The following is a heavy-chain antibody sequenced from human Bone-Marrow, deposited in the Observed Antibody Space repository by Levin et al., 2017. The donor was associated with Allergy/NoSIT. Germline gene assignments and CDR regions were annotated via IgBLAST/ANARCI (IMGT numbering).Heavy chain of an antibody. CDR1: GYIFTGYY. Sequence: GESLKISCKASGYIFTGYYMHWVRQAPGQGLEWVGRINPNSGVTNYAQKFHGRVTMTRDTSISTAYMELSGLRADDTAVYYCARDLSWRGNDNKCWGQGTLVTVSS. J-gene: IGHJ4*02. CDR2: INPNSGVT. D-gene: IGHD1-1*01. CDR3: ARDLSWRGNDNKC. V-gene: IGHV1-2*06.